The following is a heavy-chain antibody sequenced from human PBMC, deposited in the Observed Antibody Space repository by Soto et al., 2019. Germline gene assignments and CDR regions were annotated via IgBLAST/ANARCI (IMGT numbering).Heavy chain of an antibody. D-gene: IGHD2-15*01. CDR2: IYYSGST. J-gene: IGHJ5*02. Sequence: KTSETLSLTCTVSGGSISSYYWSWIRQPPGKGLEWIGYIYYSGSTNYNPSLKSRVTISVDTSKNQFSLKLSSVTAADTAVYYCARNCKGGSCYNNWLDPWGQGTLVTVSS. CDR1: GGSISSYY. CDR3: ARNCKGGSCYNNWLDP. V-gene: IGHV4-59*01.